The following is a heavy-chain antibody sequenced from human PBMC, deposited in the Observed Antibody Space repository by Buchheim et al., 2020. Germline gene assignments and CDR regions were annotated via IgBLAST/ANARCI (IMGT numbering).Heavy chain of an antibody. CDR2: MNPNSGNT. CDR3: ARWGLRYGRLGPLGMDV. Sequence: QVQLVQSGAEVKKPGASVKVSCKASGYTFTGYYMRWVRQAPGQGLEWMGWMNPNSGNTGYAQKFQGRVTMTRNTSISTAYMELSSLRSEDTAVYYCARWGLRYGRLGPLGMDVWGQGTT. J-gene: IGHJ6*02. D-gene: IGHD2-21*02. CDR1: GYTFTGYY. V-gene: IGHV1-8*02.